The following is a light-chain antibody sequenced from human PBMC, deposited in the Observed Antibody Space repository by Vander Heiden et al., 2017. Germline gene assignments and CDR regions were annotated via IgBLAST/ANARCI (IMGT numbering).Light chain of an antibody. CDR2: EVT. Sequence: SALTQPASVSGSPGQSITISCTATSSDIGRFTLVSWYRQSPGKAPKLIISEVTERPSGVSSRFSGSKSGYTASLTISGLQPEDEADYCCCSYAGTGTYIVLGGGTKLTVL. CDR1: SSDIGRFTL. J-gene: IGLJ2*01. V-gene: IGLV2-23*02. CDR3: CSYAGTGTYIV.